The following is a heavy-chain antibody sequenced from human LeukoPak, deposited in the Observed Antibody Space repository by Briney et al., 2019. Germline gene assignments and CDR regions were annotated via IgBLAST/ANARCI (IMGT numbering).Heavy chain of an antibody. CDR2: INAGNGNT. J-gene: IGHJ5*01. Sequence: GASVKVSRKASGYTFSSYGIHWVRQAPGQRLEWMGWINAGNGNTKYSQKFQGRVTITRDTSATTAYMELNSLRSEDTAVYYCAKSGASPPGNWLDSWGQGTLVTVSS. CDR3: AKSGASPPGNWLDS. D-gene: IGHD1-26*01. V-gene: IGHV1-3*01. CDR1: GYTFSSYG.